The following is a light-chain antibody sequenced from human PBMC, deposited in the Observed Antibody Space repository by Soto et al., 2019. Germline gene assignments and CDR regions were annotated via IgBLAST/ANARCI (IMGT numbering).Light chain of an antibody. Sequence: DIVMTQSPDSLAVSLGERATINCKSSQNVLYSANNKNYFAWYQQKPGQPPKLLIYWASTRESGVPDRFSGSGSGTDCTLTLSSLQAEDVAVAYCQQYSSIPLTFGGGNKVEIK. CDR2: WAS. CDR3: QQYSSIPLT. V-gene: IGKV4-1*01. CDR1: QNVLYSANNKNY. J-gene: IGKJ4*01.